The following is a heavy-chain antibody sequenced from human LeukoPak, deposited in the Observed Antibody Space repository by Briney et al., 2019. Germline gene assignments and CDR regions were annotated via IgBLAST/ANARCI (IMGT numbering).Heavy chain of an antibody. CDR3: ARDTYFYDTSGYYYYFDY. D-gene: IGHD3-22*01. J-gene: IGHJ4*02. V-gene: IGHV3-48*04. Sequence: GGSLRLSCAASGFTFSSYSMNWVRQAPGKGLEWVSNIDSSSSTIYYGDSVKGRFTISRDNAKNSLYLQMNSLRAEDTAAYYCARDTYFYDTSGYYYYFDYWGQGTLVTVSS. CDR1: GFTFSSYS. CDR2: IDSSSSTI.